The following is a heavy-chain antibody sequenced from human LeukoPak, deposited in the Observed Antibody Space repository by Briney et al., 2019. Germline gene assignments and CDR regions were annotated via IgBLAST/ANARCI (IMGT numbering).Heavy chain of an antibody. Sequence: SLTLSCAASGFTFADYAMHWVRQAPGKDLEGVSGISWNSGSIGYADSVKGRFTISRDNAKNSLDLQMNSLRAEDTAVYYCARDPGQGFDYWGQGTLVTVSS. CDR2: ISWNSGSI. CDR3: ARDPGQGFDY. J-gene: IGHJ4*02. CDR1: GFTFADYA. V-gene: IGHV3-9*01.